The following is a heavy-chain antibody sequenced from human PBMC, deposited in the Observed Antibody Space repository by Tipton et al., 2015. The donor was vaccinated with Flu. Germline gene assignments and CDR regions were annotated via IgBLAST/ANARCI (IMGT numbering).Heavy chain of an antibody. D-gene: IGHD6-19*01. CDR1: GFTFSSYA. J-gene: IGHJ4*02. Sequence: SLRLSCAASGFTFSSYAMSWVRQAPGKGLEWVSAVSGSGGTTYYADSVKGRFTISRDSSKNTLYLQMNTLRAEDTAIYYCAKQSQSGRSSGWPWYFDFWGQGTLVTVSS. CDR3: AKQSQSGRSSGWPWYFDF. V-gene: IGHV3-23*01. CDR2: VSGSGGTT.